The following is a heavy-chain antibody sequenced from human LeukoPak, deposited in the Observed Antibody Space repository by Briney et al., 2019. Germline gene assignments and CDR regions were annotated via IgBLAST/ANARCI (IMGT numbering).Heavy chain of an antibody. J-gene: IGHJ4*02. V-gene: IGHV3-30-3*01. CDR3: ARSVHDYGDY. CDR1: GFTFSSYA. Sequence: PGGSLRLSCAASGFTFSSYAMHWVRQAPGKGLEWVAVISYDGSNKYYADSVKGRFTISRDNSKNTLYLQMSSLRAEDTAVYYCARSVHDYGDYWGQGTLVTVSS. CDR2: ISYDGSNK.